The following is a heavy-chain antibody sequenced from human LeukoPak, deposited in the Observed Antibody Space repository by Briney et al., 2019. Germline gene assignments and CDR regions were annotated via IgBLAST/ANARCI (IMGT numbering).Heavy chain of an antibody. CDR1: GFTFSSYE. D-gene: IGHD3-10*01. Sequence: GGSLRLSCAASGFTFSSYEMNWVRQAPGKGLEWVGFIRSKAYGGTTEYAASVKGRFTISRDDSKSIAYLQMNSLKTEDTAVYYCTRVGYYYGSGSYYKRYFDYWGQGTLVTVSS. V-gene: IGHV3-49*04. CDR2: IRSKAYGGTT. J-gene: IGHJ4*02. CDR3: TRVGYYYGSGSYYKRYFDY.